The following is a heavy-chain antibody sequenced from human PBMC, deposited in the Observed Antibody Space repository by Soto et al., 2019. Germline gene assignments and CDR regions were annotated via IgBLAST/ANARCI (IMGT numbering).Heavy chain of an antibody. CDR3: ARVYYDFWSGYWGYYYYYGMDV. V-gene: IGHV1-8*01. J-gene: IGHJ6*02. Sequence: SVKVSCKASGHTFTSYDINWVRQATGQGLEWMGWMNPNSGNTGYAQKFQGRVTMTRNTSISTAYMELSSLRSEDTAVYYCARVYYDFWSGYWGYYYYYGMDVWGQGTTVTVSS. CDR2: MNPNSGNT. D-gene: IGHD3-3*01. CDR1: GHTFTSYD.